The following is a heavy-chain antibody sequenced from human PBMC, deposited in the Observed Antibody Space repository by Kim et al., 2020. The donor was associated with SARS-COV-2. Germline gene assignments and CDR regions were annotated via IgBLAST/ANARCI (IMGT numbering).Heavy chain of an antibody. CDR2: INSDGGTT. CDR1: GFTFSTYG. D-gene: IGHD1-26*01. J-gene: IGHJ4*01. Sequence: GGSLRLSCAASGFTFSTYGMNWVRQAPGKGLEWVSRINSDGGTTTYADSVKGRFTISRDNAKSTLYLQMNSPRAEDTAIYYCASPRYTGNYHSFDHCG. CDR3: ASPRYTGNYHSFDH. V-gene: IGHV3-74*01.